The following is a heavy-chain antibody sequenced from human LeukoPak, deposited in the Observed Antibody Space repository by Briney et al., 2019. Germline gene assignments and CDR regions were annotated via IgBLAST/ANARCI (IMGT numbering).Heavy chain of an antibody. D-gene: IGHD6-19*01. Sequence: GGSLRLSCAASGFTFSSYAMHWVRQAPGKGLEWVAVISYDGSNKYYADSVKGRFTISRDNSKNTLYLQMNSLRAEDTAVYYCAIAVAEFDAFDIWGQGTMVTVSS. CDR3: AIAVAEFDAFDI. CDR2: ISYDGSNK. CDR1: GFTFSSYA. J-gene: IGHJ3*02. V-gene: IGHV3-30-3*01.